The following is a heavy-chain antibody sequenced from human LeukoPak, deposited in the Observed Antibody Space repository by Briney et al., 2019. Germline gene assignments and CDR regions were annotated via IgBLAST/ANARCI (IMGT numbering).Heavy chain of an antibody. CDR3: ARDGFLGPVTACLDY. D-gene: IGHD2-21*02. CDR2: VKSDGSST. Sequence: GGSLRLSCAASGFTFSSYAMHWVRQAPGKGLVWVSRVKSDGSSTSYADSVKGRFTISRDNARNTLYLQMNSLRAEDTAVYYCARDGFLGPVTACLDYWGQGTPVTVSS. V-gene: IGHV3-74*01. CDR1: GFTFSSYA. J-gene: IGHJ4*02.